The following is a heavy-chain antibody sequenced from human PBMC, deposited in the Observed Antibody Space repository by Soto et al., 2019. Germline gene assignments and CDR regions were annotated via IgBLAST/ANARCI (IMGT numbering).Heavy chain of an antibody. V-gene: IGHV3-73*01. Sequence: PGGSLRLSCAASGFTFSGSAMHWVRQASGKGLEWVGRIRSKANSYATAYAASVKGRFTISRDDSKNTAYLQMNSLKTEDTAVYYCTSLPHDYYGSAYYNWFDPWGQGTLVTVSS. CDR2: IRSKANSYAT. CDR3: TSLPHDYYGSAYYNWFDP. J-gene: IGHJ5*02. D-gene: IGHD3-10*01. CDR1: GFTFSGSA.